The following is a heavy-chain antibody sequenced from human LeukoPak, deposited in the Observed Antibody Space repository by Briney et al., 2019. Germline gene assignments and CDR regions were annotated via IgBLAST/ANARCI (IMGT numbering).Heavy chain of an antibody. D-gene: IGHD5-18*01. CDR2: ISGSGGSI. J-gene: IGHJ4*02. V-gene: IGHV3-23*01. CDR1: GFTFSDYV. Sequence: PGGSLRLSCAASGFTFSDYVMSWVRQAPGKGLEWVSGISGSGGSIYYADSVKGRFTISRDSSKNTLNLQMNSPRAEDTAVYYCAKHGDTAMWLDYWGQGTLVTVSS. CDR3: AKHGDTAMWLDY.